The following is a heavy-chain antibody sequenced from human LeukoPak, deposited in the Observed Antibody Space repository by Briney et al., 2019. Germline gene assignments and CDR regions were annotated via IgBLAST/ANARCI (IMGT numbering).Heavy chain of an antibody. Sequence: ASVTVSCKASGHTFSSYAISWVRQAPGQGLEWMGGIIPILGTANYAQKFQGRVTITTDESTSTAYMELSSLRSEDTAVYYCARGRGYSYGLGDYWGQGTLVTVSS. V-gene: IGHV1-69*05. CDR1: GHTFSSYA. J-gene: IGHJ4*02. CDR2: IIPILGTA. CDR3: ARGRGYSYGLGDY. D-gene: IGHD5-18*01.